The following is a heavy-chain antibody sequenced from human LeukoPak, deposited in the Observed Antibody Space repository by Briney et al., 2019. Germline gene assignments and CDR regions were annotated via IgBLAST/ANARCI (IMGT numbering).Heavy chain of an antibody. D-gene: IGHD1-26*01. J-gene: IGHJ3*02. CDR2: IKSKTDGGTT. CDR1: GFTFSNAW. CDR3: TTRGVVGATLAFGI. Sequence: GGSLRLSCAASGFTFSNAWMSWVRQAPGKGLEWVGRIKSKTDGGTTDYAAPVKGRFTISRDDSKNTLYLQMNSLKTEDTAVYYCTTRGVVGATLAFGIWGQGTMVTVSS. V-gene: IGHV3-15*01.